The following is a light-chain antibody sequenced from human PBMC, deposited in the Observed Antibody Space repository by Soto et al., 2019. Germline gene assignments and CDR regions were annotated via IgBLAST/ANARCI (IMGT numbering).Light chain of an antibody. Sequence: EIGLPQSPGTLSLSPGERATLSCRASQSVSSSYLAWYQQKPGQAPRLLIYGASSRATGIPDRFSGSGSGTDFTLTISRLEPEDFAVYYCQQYGSSPALTFGGGTKVDI. CDR3: QQYGSSPALT. V-gene: IGKV3-20*01. J-gene: IGKJ4*01. CDR1: QSVSSSY. CDR2: GAS.